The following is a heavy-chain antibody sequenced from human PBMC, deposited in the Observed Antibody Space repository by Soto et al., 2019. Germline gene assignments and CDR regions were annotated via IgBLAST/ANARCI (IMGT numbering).Heavy chain of an antibody. CDR2: IYYSGST. CDR1: GGSVSSGSYY. J-gene: IGHJ4*02. D-gene: IGHD2-2*02. V-gene: IGHV4-61*01. Sequence: QVQLQESGPGLVKPSETLSLTCTVSGGSVSSGSYYWSWIRQPPGKGLEWIGYIYYSGSTNYNPSLKSRVTISVDTSKNQFSLKLSSVTAADTAVYYCARVADPAAIDYWGQGTLVTVSS. CDR3: ARVADPAAIDY.